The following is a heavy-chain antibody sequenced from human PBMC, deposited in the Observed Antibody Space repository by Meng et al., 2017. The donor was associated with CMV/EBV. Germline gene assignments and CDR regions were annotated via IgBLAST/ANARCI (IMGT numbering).Heavy chain of an antibody. J-gene: IGHJ3*01. CDR3: ARDRRRYYDFCRGAAFYL. D-gene: IGHD3-3*01. V-gene: IGHV3-21*01. Sequence: CAASGVNFSSYSMNWVRQAPGKGLEWVSSISSSSYIYYADSVKGRCSISRDNAKNSLYLQMNSLRAEDTAVYYCARDRRRYYDFCRGAAFYL. CDR2: ISSSSYI. CDR1: GVNFSSYS.